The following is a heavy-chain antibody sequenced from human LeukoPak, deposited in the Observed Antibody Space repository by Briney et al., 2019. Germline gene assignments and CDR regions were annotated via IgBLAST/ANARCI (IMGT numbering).Heavy chain of an antibody. V-gene: IGHV3-23*01. J-gene: IGHJ4*02. D-gene: IGHD2-8*02. CDR2: ISDSGGRT. CDR1: GFTFTEFA. Sequence: GGSLRLSCAASGFTFTEFAMTWVRQAPGKGLEWVAVISDSGGRTDYADSVKGRFTISRDNSRNTVYLQMNSLRAEDTAVYYCTKGSWCDNWGQGALVIVSS. CDR3: TKGSWCDN.